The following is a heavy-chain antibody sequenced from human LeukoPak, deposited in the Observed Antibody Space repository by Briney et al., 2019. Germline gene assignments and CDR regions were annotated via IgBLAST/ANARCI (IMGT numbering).Heavy chain of an antibody. V-gene: IGHV3-23*01. J-gene: IGHJ3*02. CDR1: GFTFSSYA. CDR2: ISGSGGST. CDR3: ARDGTYYDSSGYLGAFDI. Sequence: GGSLRLSCAASGFTFSSYAMSWVRQAPGKGLEWVSAISGSGGSTYYADSVKGRFTISRDNSKNTLYLQMNSLRAEDTAVYYCARDGTYYDSSGYLGAFDIWGQGTMVTVSS. D-gene: IGHD3-22*01.